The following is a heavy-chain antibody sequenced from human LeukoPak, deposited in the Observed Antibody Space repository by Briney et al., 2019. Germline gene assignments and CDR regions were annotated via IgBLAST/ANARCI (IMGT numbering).Heavy chain of an antibody. CDR3: ARKGRGFIAYEADAFDI. J-gene: IGHJ3*02. D-gene: IGHD2-21*01. V-gene: IGHV3-7*01. CDR1: GFTLSSYW. CDR2: IKYDGSEK. Sequence: GGSLRLSCAASGFTLSSYWMSWVRQAPGKGLEWVANIKYDGSEKDYVDSVKGRFTISRDNAKNSLYLQMNSLRAEDTAVYYCARKGRGFIAYEADAFDIWGQGTMVTVSS.